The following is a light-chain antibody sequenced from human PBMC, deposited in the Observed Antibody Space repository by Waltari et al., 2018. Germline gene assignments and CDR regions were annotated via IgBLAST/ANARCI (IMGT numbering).Light chain of an antibody. Sequence: EIVLTQSPATLSLSPGETATLSCRASQSVGTYLAWYQQKPGQAPRLLIYDASNRATGIPDRFRGSGSGTDFTLTISSLEPEDFALYYCQQRSSWTPHTFGQGAGLEIK. CDR1: QSVGTY. V-gene: IGKV3-11*01. CDR2: DAS. J-gene: IGKJ2*01. CDR3: QQRSSWTPHT.